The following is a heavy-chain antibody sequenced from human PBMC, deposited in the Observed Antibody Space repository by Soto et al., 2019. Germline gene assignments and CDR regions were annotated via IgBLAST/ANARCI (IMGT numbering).Heavy chain of an antibody. D-gene: IGHD7-27*01. Sequence: SETLSLTCTVSGGSISSDSYYWGWIRQSPEKGLEWIASISYSGSTYYNPSLKSRVTISVDTSKNQFSLKLSSVTAADTAVYYCARRWGRTFDSWDQGTLVTVSS. J-gene: IGHJ4*02. V-gene: IGHV4-39*07. CDR2: ISYSGST. CDR3: ARRWGRTFDS. CDR1: GGSISSDSYY.